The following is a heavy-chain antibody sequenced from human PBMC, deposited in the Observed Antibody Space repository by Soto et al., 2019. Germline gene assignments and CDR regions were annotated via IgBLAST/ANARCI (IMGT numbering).Heavy chain of an antibody. V-gene: IGHV4-38-2*02. D-gene: IGHD2-2*01. CDR1: GYSISTGFN. CDR3: ARDGGYCSSTSCYFY. J-gene: IGHJ4*02. Sequence: PSETLSLTCAVSGYSISTGFNWAWIRQPPGKGLEWIGSIYHSGSTYYNLSLKSRVTISSDASKNQISLKLSSVTAADTAVYYCARDGGYCSSTSCYFYWGQGTLVTVSS. CDR2: IYHSGST.